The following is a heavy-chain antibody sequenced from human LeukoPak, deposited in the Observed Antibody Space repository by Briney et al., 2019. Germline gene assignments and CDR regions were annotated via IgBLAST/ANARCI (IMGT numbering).Heavy chain of an antibody. Sequence: GGSLRLSCAASGFTFSGYIMNWARQAPGKGLEWVSFIGTSGNTIYYADSVKGRFTVSRDNAKNSLYLQMNSLRADDTAVYYCARDQWLDYWGQGTLVTVSS. J-gene: IGHJ4*02. CDR2: IGTSGNTI. V-gene: IGHV3-48*01. CDR3: ARDQWLDY. D-gene: IGHD6-19*01. CDR1: GFTFSGYI.